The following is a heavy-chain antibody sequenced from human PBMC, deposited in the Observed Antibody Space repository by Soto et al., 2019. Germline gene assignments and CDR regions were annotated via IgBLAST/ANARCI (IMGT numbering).Heavy chain of an antibody. CDR1: GFTFSSYW. Sequence: EVQLVESGGGLVQPGGSLRLSCAASGFTFSSYWMHWVRQAPGKGLVWVSRINSDGSTTSHADSVKGRFTISRDNAKNTLYLQINSLRAEDTAVYYCASTISMVRGHGMDVWGQGTTVTVSS. J-gene: IGHJ6*02. V-gene: IGHV3-74*01. D-gene: IGHD3-10*01. CDR3: ASTISMVRGHGMDV. CDR2: INSDGSTT.